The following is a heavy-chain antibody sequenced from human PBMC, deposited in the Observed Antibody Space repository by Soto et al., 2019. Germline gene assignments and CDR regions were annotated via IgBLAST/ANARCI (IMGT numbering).Heavy chain of an antibody. D-gene: IGHD3-3*01. CDR2: IYYSGST. CDR3: ARDKRITIFGVVIEGDPTDYYGMDV. CDR1: GGSISSGDYY. J-gene: IGHJ6*02. Sequence: SETLSLSCTVSGGSISSGDYYWSWIRQPPGKGLEWIGYIYYSGSTYYNPSLKSRVTISVDTSKNQFSLKLSSVTAADTAVYYCARDKRITIFGVVIEGDPTDYYGMDVWGQGTTVTVSS. V-gene: IGHV4-30-4*02.